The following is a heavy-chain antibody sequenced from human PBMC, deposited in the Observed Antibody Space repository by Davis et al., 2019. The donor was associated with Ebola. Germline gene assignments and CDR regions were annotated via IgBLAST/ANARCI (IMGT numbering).Heavy chain of an antibody. CDR3: ARGYSGANYYYGMDV. CDR1: GYTFTGYY. V-gene: IGHV1-2*02. CDR2: INPNSGGT. D-gene: IGHD5-12*01. Sequence: ASVKVSCKASGYTFTGYYMHWVRQAPGQGLEWMGWINPNSGGTNYAQKFQGRVTMTRDTSISTAYMELSRLRSDDTAVYYCARGYSGANYYYGMDVWGQGTTVTVSS. J-gene: IGHJ6*02.